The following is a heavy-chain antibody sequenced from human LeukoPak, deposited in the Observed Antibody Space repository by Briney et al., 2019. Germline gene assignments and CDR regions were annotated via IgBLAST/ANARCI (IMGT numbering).Heavy chain of an antibody. J-gene: IGHJ5*02. CDR1: GGSVSSGSYY. CDR3: ARDEATGIVVVPAPGP. V-gene: IGHV4-30-2*01. Sequence: SETLSLTCTVSGGSVSSGSYYWSWIRQPPGKGLEWIGYIYHSGSTYYNPSLKSRVTISVDRSKNQFSLKLRSVTAADTAVYYCARDEATGIVVVPAPGPWGQGTLVTVSS. D-gene: IGHD2-2*01. CDR2: IYHSGST.